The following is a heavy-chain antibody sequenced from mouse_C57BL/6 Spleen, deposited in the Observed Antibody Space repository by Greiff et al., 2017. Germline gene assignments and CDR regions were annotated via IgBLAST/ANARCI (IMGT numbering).Heavy chain of an antibody. Sequence: DVKLVESGGGLVKPGGSLKLSCAASGFTFSDYGMHWVRQAPEKGLEWVAYISSGSSTIYYADTVKGLFTISRDNAKNTLFLQMTSLRSEDTAMYYCARGPLYAMDYWGQGTSVTVSS. J-gene: IGHJ4*01. CDR1: GFTFSDYG. CDR2: ISSGSSTI. D-gene: IGHD6-1*01. V-gene: IGHV5-17*01. CDR3: ARGPLYAMDY.